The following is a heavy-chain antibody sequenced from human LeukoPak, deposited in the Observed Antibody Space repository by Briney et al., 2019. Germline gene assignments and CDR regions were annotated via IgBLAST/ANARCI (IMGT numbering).Heavy chain of an antibody. CDR2: ISGSGGST. CDR1: GFTFSSYA. J-gene: IGHJ4*02. V-gene: IGHV3-23*01. CDR3: VRDSTGITYYGSRGFDH. D-gene: IGHD3-10*01. Sequence: PGGSLRLSCAASGFTFSSYAMSWVRQAPGKGLEWVSAISGSGGSTYYADSVKGRFTISRDNAKNSVYLQVDSLRAEDTAVYYCVRDSTGITYYGSRGFDHWGQGILVTVSS.